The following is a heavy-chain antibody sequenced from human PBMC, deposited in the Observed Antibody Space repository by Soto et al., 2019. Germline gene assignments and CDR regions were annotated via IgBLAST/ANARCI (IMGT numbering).Heavy chain of an antibody. CDR2: IYYSGST. CDR1: GGSISSGGYY. CDR3: ARDRRGYCSGGSCYPLVYYYYGMDV. D-gene: IGHD2-15*01. V-gene: IGHV4-31*03. Sequence: SETLSLTCTVSGGSISSGGYYWSWIRQHPGKGLEWIGYIYYSGSTYYNPSLKSRVTISVDTSKNQFSLKLSSVTAADTAVYYCARDRRGYCSGGSCYPLVYYYYGMDVWGQGTTVTV. J-gene: IGHJ6*02.